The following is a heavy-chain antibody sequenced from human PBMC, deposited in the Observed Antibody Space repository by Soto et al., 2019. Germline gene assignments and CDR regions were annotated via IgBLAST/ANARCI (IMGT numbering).Heavy chain of an antibody. J-gene: IGHJ4*02. CDR2: IIPLFGST. CDR3: ARDLGTGYDSGDY. Sequence: SXKGSCKASGDNFSGHSFSWVRQAPGQGLEWMGGIIPLFGSTNYAPKFQGRVTITADQSTNTGYMELSSLKSEDTAVYYCARDLGTGYDSGDYWGQGTLVTVSS. D-gene: IGHD5-12*01. V-gene: IGHV1-69*13. CDR1: GDNFSGHS.